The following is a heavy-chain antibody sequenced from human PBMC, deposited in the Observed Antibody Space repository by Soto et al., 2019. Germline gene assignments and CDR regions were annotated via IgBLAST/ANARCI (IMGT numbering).Heavy chain of an antibody. CDR3: ERRAEGYTASLCDC. D-gene: IGHD3-16*02. Sequence: SATLSLTCTVSGDSFSTYYWSWIRQPPGKGLEWIAYISYSGTPKYNPSLKSRVTISVATSKNQFSLKLNSLTAADTAVYYCERRAEGYTASLCDCWCKGTRVTVS. CDR1: GDSFSTYY. CDR2: ISYSGTP. V-gene: IGHV4-59*01. J-gene: IGHJ4*02.